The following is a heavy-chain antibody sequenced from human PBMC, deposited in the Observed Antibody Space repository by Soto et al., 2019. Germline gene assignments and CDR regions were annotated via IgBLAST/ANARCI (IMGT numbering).Heavy chain of an antibody. CDR3: VRDLHEPLPEDVLPVAK. CDR1: GFTFRSYE. CDR2: ISADGSGK. Sequence: EVQLVESGGGLVQPGGSLTLSCAASGFTFRSYEMHWVRQPPGKGLQWISYISADGSGKYYADSVRGRFTVSRDNARNSLSLQINTLRAGDTAIYYCVRDLHEPLPEDVLPVAKWGQGTQVTVSS. J-gene: IGHJ4*02. D-gene: IGHD2-2*01. V-gene: IGHV3-48*03.